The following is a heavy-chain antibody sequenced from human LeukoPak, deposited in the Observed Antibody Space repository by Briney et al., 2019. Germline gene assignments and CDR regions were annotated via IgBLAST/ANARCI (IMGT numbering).Heavy chain of an antibody. CDR3: ARDGSSSSPYYYYYYGMDV. CDR2: IYYSGST. CDR1: GGSISSYY. Sequence: SETLSLTRTVSGGSISSYYWSWIRQPPGKGLEWIGYIYYSGSTNYNPSLKSRVTISVDTSKNQFSLKLSSVTAADTAVYYCARDGSSSSPYYYYYYGMDVWGQGTTVTVSS. V-gene: IGHV4-59*01. J-gene: IGHJ6*02. D-gene: IGHD6-6*01.